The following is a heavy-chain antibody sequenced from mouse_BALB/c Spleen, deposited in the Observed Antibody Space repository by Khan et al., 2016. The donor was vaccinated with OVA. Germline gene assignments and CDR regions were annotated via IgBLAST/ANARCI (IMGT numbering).Heavy chain of an antibody. V-gene: IGHV14-3*02. CDR1: GFNIEDTY. Sequence: VQLQQPGAELVKPGASVKLSCTASGFNIEDTYMHWVKQSPEQGLEWIGRIDPANGDPQYDPKFQGKATITADTSSNTAYLRLSSLTSEDTAVYYCAYYYGGSYDWYCDVWGAGTTVTVSS. CDR3: AYYYGGSYDWYCDV. CDR2: IDPANGDP. J-gene: IGHJ1*01. D-gene: IGHD1-1*01.